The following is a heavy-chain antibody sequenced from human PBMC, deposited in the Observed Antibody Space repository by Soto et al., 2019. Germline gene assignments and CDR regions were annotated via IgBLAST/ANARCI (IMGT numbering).Heavy chain of an antibody. J-gene: IGHJ4*02. D-gene: IGHD3-10*01. CDR2: ISANGQVI. CDR3: AKISHDTMVRGVIIPLADFDY. CDR1: GFTFSTYA. V-gene: IGHV3-23*01. Sequence: GGSLRLSCAASGFTFSTYALSCVRQAPCKGLEWVSAISANGQVIYYADSVRGRFTISRDNSKNTLYLQMNSLRAEDTAVYYCAKISHDTMVRGVIIPLADFDYWGQGTMVTVSS.